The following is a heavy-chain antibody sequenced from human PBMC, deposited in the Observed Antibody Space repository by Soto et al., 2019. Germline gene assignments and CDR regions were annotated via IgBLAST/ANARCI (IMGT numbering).Heavy chain of an antibody. CDR1: GFTFSSYW. D-gene: IGHD3-10*01. V-gene: IGHV3-7*02. CDR3: AVSWYFGEFGLDV. Sequence: DVQLVESGGGLVQPGGSLRLSCVASGFTFSSYWMTWVRQAPGKGLEWVANIKKDGSEEQYVDSVKGRFTVSRDNGKNSMYLEMNSLRAEDTAVYYCAVSWYFGEFGLDVWGQGTRVTVSS. CDR2: IKKDGSEE. J-gene: IGHJ4*02.